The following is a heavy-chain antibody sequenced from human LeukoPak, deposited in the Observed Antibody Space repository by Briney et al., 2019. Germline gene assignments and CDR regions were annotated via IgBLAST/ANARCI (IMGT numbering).Heavy chain of an antibody. D-gene: IGHD6-13*01. CDR3: GKDVYSSSWYDY. CDR2: IGGSGSSI. V-gene: IGHV3-23*01. J-gene: IGHJ4*02. CDR1: GFTFSSYA. Sequence: GGSLRLSCAASGFTFSSYAMSWARQAPGKGLEWVSAIGGSGSSIYYADSVKGRFTISRDNSKNTLYLQMNSLRAEDTAVYYCGKDVYSSSWYDYWGQGTLVTVSS.